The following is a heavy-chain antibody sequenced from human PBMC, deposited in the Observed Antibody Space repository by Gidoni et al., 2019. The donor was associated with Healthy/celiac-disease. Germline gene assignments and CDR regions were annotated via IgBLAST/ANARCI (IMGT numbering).Heavy chain of an antibody. D-gene: IGHD6-19*01. Sequence: QVQLVQSGAEVKKPGSSVKVSCKASGGTFSSYAISWVRQAPGQGLEWMGGIIPIFGTANYAQKFQGRVTITADKSTSTAYMELSSLRSEDTAVYYCARGGRIAVAGLDYYGMDVWGQGTTVTVSS. CDR2: IIPIFGTA. CDR3: ARGGRIAVAGLDYYGMDV. V-gene: IGHV1-69*06. J-gene: IGHJ6*02. CDR1: GGTFSSYA.